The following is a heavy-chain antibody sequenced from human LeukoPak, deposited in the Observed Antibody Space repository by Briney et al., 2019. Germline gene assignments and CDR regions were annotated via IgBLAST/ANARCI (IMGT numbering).Heavy chain of an antibody. CDR3: ARWYSSSWYYYYYYYMDV. Sequence: PGGSLRLSCIASGFTFSSSAMSWVRQAPGKGLEWVSDINGSGGRTYYADSVKGRFTISRDNAKNSLYLQMNSLRAEDTAVYYCARWYSSSWYYYYYYYMDVWGKGTTVTVSS. J-gene: IGHJ6*03. CDR1: GFTFSSSA. CDR2: INGSGGRT. V-gene: IGHV3-23*01. D-gene: IGHD6-13*01.